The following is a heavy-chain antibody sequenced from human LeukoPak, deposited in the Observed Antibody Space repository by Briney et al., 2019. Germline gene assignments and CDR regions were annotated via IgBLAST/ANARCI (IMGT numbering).Heavy chain of an antibody. CDR2: IYYSGST. V-gene: IGHV4-39*07. J-gene: IGHJ6*04. CDR3: AREKGMVYAFIFLDV. CDR1: GGSISSSSHY. D-gene: IGHD2-8*01. Sequence: SETLSLTCTVSGGSISSSSHYWGWIRQPPGKGLEWIGSIGSIYYSGSTYYNPSLKSRVTISVDTSKNQFSLKLSSVTAADTAVYYCAREKGMVYAFIFLDVWGKGTTVTVSS.